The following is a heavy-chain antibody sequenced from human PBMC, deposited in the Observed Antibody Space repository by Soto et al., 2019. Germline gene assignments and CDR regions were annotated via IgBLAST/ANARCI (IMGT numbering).Heavy chain of an antibody. J-gene: IGHJ6*02. V-gene: IGHV4-30-4*01. CDR2: IYYSGST. CDR3: ARGTHRYYYYYGMDV. Sequence: QVQLQESGPGLVKPSQTLSLTCTVSGGSISSGDYYWSWIRQPPGKGLEWIGYIYYSGSTYYNPSLKSRVTISVDTSKNQCSLKLSSVTAADTAVYYCARGTHRYYYYYGMDVWGQGTTVTVSS. CDR1: GGSISSGDYY.